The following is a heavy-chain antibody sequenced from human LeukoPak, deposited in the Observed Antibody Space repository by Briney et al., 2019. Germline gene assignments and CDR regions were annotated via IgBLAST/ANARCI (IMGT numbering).Heavy chain of an antibody. CDR3: AKMQGYFDY. V-gene: IGHV3-23*01. J-gene: IGHJ4*02. CDR2: ITGGGGTT. CDR1: GFTFSDHY. Sequence: PGGSLRLSCAASGFTFSDHYMDWVRQAPGKGLQWVSAITGGGGTTYYADSVKGRFTISRDNSKNMLYLQMNSLRAEDTAVYYCAKMQGYFDYWGQGTLVPVSS.